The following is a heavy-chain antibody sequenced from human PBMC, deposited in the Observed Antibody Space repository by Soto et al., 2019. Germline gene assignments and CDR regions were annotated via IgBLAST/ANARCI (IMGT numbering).Heavy chain of an antibody. D-gene: IGHD3-10*01. Sequence: SVQVCCKASGGTFSSYAISWVRQAPGQGLEWMGGIIPIFGTANYAQKFQGRVTITADESTSTAYMELSSLRSEDTAVYYCANSGSYSINWLDSWGKRNLLTVYS. CDR2: IIPIFGTA. CDR3: ANSGSYSINWLDS. J-gene: IGHJ5*01. V-gene: IGHV1-69*13. CDR1: GGTFSSYA.